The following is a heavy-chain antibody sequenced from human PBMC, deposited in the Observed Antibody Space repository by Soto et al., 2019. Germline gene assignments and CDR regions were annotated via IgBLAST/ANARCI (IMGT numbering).Heavy chain of an antibody. CDR2: INPNSGGT. D-gene: IGHD5-12*01. CDR3: ARDPSGYALLNY. Sequence: ASVKVSCKASGYTFTGYCMHWVRQAPGQGLEWMGWINPNSGGTNYAQKFQGRVTMTRDTSISTAYMELSRLRSDDTAVYYCARDPSGYALLNYWGQGTPVTVSS. J-gene: IGHJ4*02. CDR1: GYTFTGYC. V-gene: IGHV1-2*02.